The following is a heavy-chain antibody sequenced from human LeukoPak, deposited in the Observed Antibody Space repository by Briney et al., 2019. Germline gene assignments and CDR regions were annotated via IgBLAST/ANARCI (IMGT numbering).Heavy chain of an antibody. CDR2: INPNSGGT. J-gene: IGHJ4*02. Sequence: GASVKVSCKASGYTFTGYYMHWVRQAPGQGLEWMGWINPNSGGTNYAQKFQGRVTMTRDTSISTAYMELSRLRSDDTAVYYCARPSIAAAGYFDYWGQGTLVTVSS. D-gene: IGHD6-13*01. CDR3: ARPSIAAAGYFDY. CDR1: GYTFTGYY. V-gene: IGHV1-2*02.